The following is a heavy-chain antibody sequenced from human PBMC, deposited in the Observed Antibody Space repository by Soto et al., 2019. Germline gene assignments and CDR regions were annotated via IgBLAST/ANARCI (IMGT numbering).Heavy chain of an antibody. D-gene: IGHD5-12*01. CDR2: ICASGGCT. CDR3: ARISVASSTDY. Sequence: GSLRPSGAASGFTFTNYAMNWVRQAPGKGLEWVSAICASGGCTFYADSVKGRFTVSRDNSKNTLFLQMDSLGADDTAVYYCARISVASSTDYWGQGTLVTVSS. CDR1: GFTFTNYA. J-gene: IGHJ4*02. V-gene: IGHV3-23*01.